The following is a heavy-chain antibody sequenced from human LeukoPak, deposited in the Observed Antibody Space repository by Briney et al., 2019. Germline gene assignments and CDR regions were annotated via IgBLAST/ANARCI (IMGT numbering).Heavy chain of an antibody. CDR1: GFSFSIYS. J-gene: IGHJ4*02. D-gene: IGHD3-22*01. CDR2: IGHTGSTM. V-gene: IGHV3-48*04. CDR3: ARGGIFNPYEL. Sequence: GGSLRLSCVASGFSFSIYSLNWVRQAPGKGLEWVSYIGHTGSTMSYADSVRGRFTISRDNAKNSLYLQMTSLRVEDTAVYYCARGGIFNPYELWGQGTLVTVSS.